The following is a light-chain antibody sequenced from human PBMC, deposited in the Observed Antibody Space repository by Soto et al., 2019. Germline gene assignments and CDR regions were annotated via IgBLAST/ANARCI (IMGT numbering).Light chain of an antibody. J-gene: IGKJ5*01. Sequence: DVVMTQCPLSLPVTLGEPASISCSSIQILLYSDGNIYLNWFHQRPGQSPRRLIYKVSNRDSGVPDRFSGSGSGTDFALKISRVEAEDVGVYYCMQGTHWPITFGQGTRLEIK. CDR1: QILLYSDGNIY. V-gene: IGKV2-30*01. CDR2: KVS. CDR3: MQGTHWPIT.